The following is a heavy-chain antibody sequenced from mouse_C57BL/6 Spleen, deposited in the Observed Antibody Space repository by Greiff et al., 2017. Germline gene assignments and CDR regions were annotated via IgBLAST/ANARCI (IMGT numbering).Heavy chain of an antibody. D-gene: IGHD2-5*01. CDR2: IYPGDGDT. V-gene: IGHV1-80*01. CDR1: GYAFSSYW. CDR3: ARRGEYSNFDD. J-gene: IGHJ2*01. Sequence: VKLMESGAELVKPGASVKISCKASGYAFSSYWMNWVKQRPGKGLEWIGQIYPGDGDTNYNGKFKGKATLTADKSSSTAYMQLSSLTSEDSAVYFCARRGEYSNFDDWGQGTTLTVSS.